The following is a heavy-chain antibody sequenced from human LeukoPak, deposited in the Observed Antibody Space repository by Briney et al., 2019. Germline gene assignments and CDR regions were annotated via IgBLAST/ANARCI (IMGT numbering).Heavy chain of an antibody. J-gene: IGHJ4*02. V-gene: IGHV3-30*02. D-gene: IGHD5-18*01. CDR2: IRYDGSNK. Sequence: GGSLRVSCAASGFTFSSYGMHWVRQAPGKGLEWVAFIRYDGSNKYYADSVKGRFTISRDNSKNTLYLQMNSLRAEDTAVYYCAKERDTAMVTIDYWGQGTLVTLSS. CDR1: GFTFSSYG. CDR3: AKERDTAMVTIDY.